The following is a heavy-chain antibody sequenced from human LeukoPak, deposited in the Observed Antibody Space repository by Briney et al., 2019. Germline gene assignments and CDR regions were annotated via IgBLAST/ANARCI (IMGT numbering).Heavy chain of an antibody. J-gene: IGHJ3*02. V-gene: IGHV1-2*02. D-gene: IGHD1-26*01. Sequence: GASVKVSCKASGYTFTGYYMHWVRQAPGQGLEWMGWINPNSGGTNYAQKFQGRVTMTRDTSISTAYMELSRLRSDDTAVYYCARGALVGSGSYYPGAFDIWGQGTMVTVSS. CDR2: INPNSGGT. CDR1: GYTFTGYY. CDR3: ARGALVGSGSYYPGAFDI.